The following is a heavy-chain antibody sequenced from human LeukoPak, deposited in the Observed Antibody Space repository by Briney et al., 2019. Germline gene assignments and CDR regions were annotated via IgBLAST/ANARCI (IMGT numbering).Heavy chain of an antibody. CDR2: IYYSGST. CDR1: GASISSQNYY. CDR3: ARHKGIAAAGFDY. V-gene: IGHV4-39*01. J-gene: IGHJ4*02. D-gene: IGHD6-13*01. Sequence: SETLSLTCTVSGASISSQNYYWGWVRQPPGKGLEWIASIYYSGSTYYNPSLKSRVTMSLDTSKNQFSLKLSSVTAADTAVYYCARHKGIAAAGFDYWGQGTLVTVSS.